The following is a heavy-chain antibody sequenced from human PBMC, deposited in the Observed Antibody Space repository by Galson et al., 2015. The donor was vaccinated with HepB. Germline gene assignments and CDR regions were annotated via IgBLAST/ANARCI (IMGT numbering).Heavy chain of an antibody. CDR3: AQMHRASSAIFAR. V-gene: IGHV3-23*01. J-gene: IGHJ4*02. CDR1: GFTFNNAW. D-gene: IGHD5-24*01. Sequence: SLRLSCAASGFTFNNAWMSWVRQAPGKGLEWVAAISGSGGDTFYPVSLGGRFTISRDNAKNTLYLDIKNLKIEDTAIYYCAQMHRASSAIFARWGQGTLVTVSP. CDR2: ISGSGGDT.